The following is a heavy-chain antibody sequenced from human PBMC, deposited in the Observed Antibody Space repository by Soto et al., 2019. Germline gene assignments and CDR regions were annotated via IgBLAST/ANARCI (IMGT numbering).Heavy chain of an antibody. CDR1: GGSFSGYY. V-gene: IGHV4-34*01. CDR3: ARGRSGVSDY. CDR2: INHSGST. Sequence: QVQLQQWGAGLLKPSETLSLTCAVYGGSFSGYYWSWIRQPPGKGLEWIGEINHSGSTNYNPSLKSRVTISVDTSKNQFSLKLSSVTAADTAVYYCARGRSGVSDYWGQGTLVTVSS. D-gene: IGHD2-15*01. J-gene: IGHJ4*02.